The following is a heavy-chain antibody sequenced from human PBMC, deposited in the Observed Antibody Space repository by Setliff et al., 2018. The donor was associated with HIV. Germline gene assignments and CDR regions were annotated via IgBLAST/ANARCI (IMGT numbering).Heavy chain of an antibody. CDR3: VRGPQLTTTPYFYYYYMDV. Sequence: SETLSLTCAVYGESLSGGYWSWIRQSPGKGLEWIGEINHRGTTNYNPSLKSRVTIWVDTSKNQFSLKMRSLTAADTAIYYCVRGPQLTTTPYFYYYYMDVWGEGTTVTVSS. CDR1: GESLSGGY. J-gene: IGHJ6*03. CDR2: INHRGTT. V-gene: IGHV4-34*01. D-gene: IGHD1-1*01.